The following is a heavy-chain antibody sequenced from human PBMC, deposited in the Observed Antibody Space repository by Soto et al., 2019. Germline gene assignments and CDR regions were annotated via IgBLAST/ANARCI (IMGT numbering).Heavy chain of an antibody. V-gene: IGHV4-31*03. CDR1: GGSISSGGYY. J-gene: IGHJ3*01. CDR2: IYYSGST. D-gene: IGHD4-17*01. CDR3: ARDSEGDYPDAFYF. Sequence: SETLSLTCTVSGGSISSGGYYWSWIRQHPGKGLEWIGYIYYSGSTYYNPSLKSRVTISVDTSKNQFSLKLSSVTAADTAVYYCARDSEGDYPDAFYFLGQGTMVTVSS.